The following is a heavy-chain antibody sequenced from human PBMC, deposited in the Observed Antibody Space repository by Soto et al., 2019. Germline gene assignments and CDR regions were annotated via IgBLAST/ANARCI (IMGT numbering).Heavy chain of an antibody. Sequence: SVKVSCKASGGTFSSYAISWVRQAPGQGLEWMGGIIPIFGTANYAQKFQGRVTITADESTSTAYMELSSLRSEDTAVYYCARVGGSYSESAFDIWGQGTMVTVSS. CDR3: ARVGGSYSESAFDI. J-gene: IGHJ3*02. CDR2: IIPIFGTA. CDR1: GGTFSSYA. D-gene: IGHD1-26*01. V-gene: IGHV1-69*13.